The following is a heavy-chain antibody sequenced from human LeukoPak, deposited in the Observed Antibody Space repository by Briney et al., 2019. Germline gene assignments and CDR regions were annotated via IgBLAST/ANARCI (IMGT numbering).Heavy chain of an antibody. J-gene: IGHJ4*02. CDR1: GGSISSYY. V-gene: IGHV4-4*07. CDR3: ARVGLIAVAGTLGFDY. Sequence: PSETLSLTCTVSGGSISSYYWSWIRQPAGKGLEWIGRIYTSGSTNYNPSLKSRVTMSVDTSKNQFSLKLSSVTAADTAVYYCARVGLIAVAGTLGFDYWGQGTLVTVSS. CDR2: IYTSGST. D-gene: IGHD6-19*01.